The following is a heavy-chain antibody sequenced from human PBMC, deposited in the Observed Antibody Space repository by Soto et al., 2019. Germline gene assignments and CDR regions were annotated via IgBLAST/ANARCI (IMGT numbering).Heavy chain of an antibody. Sequence: PGGFLRLSCAASGITFSNFEMNWVRQAPGKGLEWVSYISSTGSTKYYADSVKGRFTISRDNDKNSLYLEMKSLRAEDTAVYYCAIDYSGSGTYYFWGQGTLVTVSS. CDR3: AIDYSGSGTYYF. CDR2: ISSTGSTK. D-gene: IGHD3-10*01. CDR1: GITFSNFE. J-gene: IGHJ4*02. V-gene: IGHV3-48*03.